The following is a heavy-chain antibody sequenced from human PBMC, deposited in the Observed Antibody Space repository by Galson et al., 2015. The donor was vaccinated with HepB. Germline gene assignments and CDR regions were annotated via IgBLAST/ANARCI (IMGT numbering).Heavy chain of an antibody. CDR2: ISTYNGNT. D-gene: IGHD4-17*01. J-gene: IGHJ5*02. CDR3: ARSTVTTSSDWLDP. V-gene: IGHV1-18*01. Sequence: VKVSCKASGYTFTNYGITWVRQAPGQGLEWMGWISTYNGNTNYAQNLQGRVTMTTDTSTTTAYMELRSLRSDDTAFYYCARSTVTTSSDWLDPWGQGSLVTVSS. CDR1: GYTFTNYG.